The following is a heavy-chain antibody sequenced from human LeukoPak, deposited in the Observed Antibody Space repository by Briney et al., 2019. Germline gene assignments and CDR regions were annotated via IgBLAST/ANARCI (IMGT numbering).Heavy chain of an antibody. CDR2: ISSSSSYI. V-gene: IGHV3-21*01. D-gene: IGHD3-10*01. J-gene: IGHJ6*03. CDR1: GFTFSSYS. CDR3: ARSGITMVRGAFMDV. Sequence: PGGSLRLSCAASGFTFSSYSMNWVRQAPGKGLEWVSSISSSSSYIYYADSVKGRFTISRDNAKNSLYLQMNSLRAEDTAVYYCARSGITMVRGAFMDVWGKGTTVTVSS.